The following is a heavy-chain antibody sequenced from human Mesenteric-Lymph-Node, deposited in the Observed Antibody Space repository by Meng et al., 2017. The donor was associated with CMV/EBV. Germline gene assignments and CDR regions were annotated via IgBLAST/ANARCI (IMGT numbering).Heavy chain of an antibody. Sequence: SGGSISSVGYYWSWIRQHPGKGLEWIGYIYYSGSTYYNPSLKSRVTISVDTSKNQFSLKLSSVTAADTAVYYCARALDYSNPRGFDYWGQGTLVTVSS. D-gene: IGHD4-11*01. V-gene: IGHV4-31*02. J-gene: IGHJ4*02. CDR3: ARALDYSNPRGFDY. CDR2: IYYSGST. CDR1: GGSISSVGYY.